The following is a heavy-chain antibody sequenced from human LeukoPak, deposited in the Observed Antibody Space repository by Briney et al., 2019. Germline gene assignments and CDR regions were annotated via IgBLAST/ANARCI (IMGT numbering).Heavy chain of an antibody. D-gene: IGHD2-15*01. CDR1: GGSFSDYY. J-gene: IGHJ4*02. Sequence: SETLSLTCAVYGGSFSDYYWSWIRQPPGKGLEWIGEINHSGSTNYNPSLKSRVTISVDTSKNQFSLKLSSVTAADTAVYYCARGQAVVAATPPYWFDYWGQGTLVTVSS. CDR3: ARGQAVVAATPPYWFDY. CDR2: INHSGST. V-gene: IGHV4-34*01.